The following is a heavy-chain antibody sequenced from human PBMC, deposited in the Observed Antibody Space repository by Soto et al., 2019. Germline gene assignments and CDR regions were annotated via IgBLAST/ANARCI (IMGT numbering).Heavy chain of an antibody. CDR1: GFSFSSYA. V-gene: IGHV3-23*01. J-gene: IGHJ4*02. D-gene: IGHD2-15*01. CDR3: AKFSGVAGQFDY. Sequence: GSLRLSCAASGFSFSSYAMSWVRQAPGKGLEWVSTISGTGGNTYFADSVKGRFTISRDNSKNTLYFKMNSLGAEDTAVYYCAKFSGVAGQFDYWGQGTLVTGSS. CDR2: ISGTGGNT.